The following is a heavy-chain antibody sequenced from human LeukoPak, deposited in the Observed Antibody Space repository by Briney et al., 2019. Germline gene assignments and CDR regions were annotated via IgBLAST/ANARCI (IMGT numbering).Heavy chain of an antibody. D-gene: IGHD5-24*01. J-gene: IGHJ3*02. Sequence: SETLSLTCTVSGGSISNYHWSWIRQPPGKGLGWIGYIYYRGSTKYNPSLESRVTISVDMSKNQFSLKLNSVAAADTAVYYCVRVQADGHSDIWGQGTMVTVSS. V-gene: IGHV4-59*01. CDR2: IYYRGST. CDR3: VRVQADGHSDI. CDR1: GGSISNYH.